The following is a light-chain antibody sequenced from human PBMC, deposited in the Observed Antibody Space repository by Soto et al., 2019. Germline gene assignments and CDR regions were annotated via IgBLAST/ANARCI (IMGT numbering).Light chain of an antibody. Sequence: DILMTQSPSSLSASVGDRVTLTCRASQGILSYLAWYQQKPGKVPKLLIYAANTLQSRIPSRFSGSGSGTDFTLTISSLQPEDVATYYCQTYTVAFTFGPGTKVDIK. V-gene: IGKV1-27*01. CDR1: QGILSY. CDR3: QTYTVAFT. J-gene: IGKJ3*01. CDR2: AAN.